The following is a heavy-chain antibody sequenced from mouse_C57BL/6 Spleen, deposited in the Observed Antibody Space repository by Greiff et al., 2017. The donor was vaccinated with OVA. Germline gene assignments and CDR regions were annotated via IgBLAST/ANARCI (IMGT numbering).Heavy chain of an antibody. CDR1: GYSITSGYY. CDR3: ARDYYGSSSFDY. V-gene: IGHV3-6*01. J-gene: IGHJ2*01. D-gene: IGHD1-1*01. CDR2: ISYDGSN. Sequence: EVQLKESGPGLVKPSQSLSLTCSVTGYSITSGYYWNWIRQFPGNKLEWMGYISYDGSNNYNPSLKNRISITRDTSKNQFFLKLNSVTTEDTATYYCARDYYGSSSFDYWGQGTTLTVSS.